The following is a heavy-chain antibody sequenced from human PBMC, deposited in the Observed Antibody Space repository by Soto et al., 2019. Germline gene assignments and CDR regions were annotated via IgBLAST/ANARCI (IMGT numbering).Heavy chain of an antibody. CDR1: GVSIHNSHSF. Sequence: TLSLTCAVSGVSIHNSHSFWGWIRQPPGKGLEFIGSMYYSGGANYNPSLKSRVTISLDTSKNQFSLTVNSVTAADTAIYYCGRVVEGATRHTDFDSWGQGTLVTVSS. CDR3: GRVVEGATRHTDFDS. J-gene: IGHJ5*01. V-gene: IGHV4-39*01. CDR2: MYYSGGA. D-gene: IGHD2-15*01.